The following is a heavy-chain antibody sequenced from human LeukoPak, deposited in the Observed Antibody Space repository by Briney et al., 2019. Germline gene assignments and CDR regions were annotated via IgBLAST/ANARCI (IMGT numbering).Heavy chain of an antibody. V-gene: IGHV1-3*01. J-gene: IGHJ3*01. CDR1: GYTFTGYY. Sequence: GASVKVSCKASGYTFTGYYMHWVRQAPGQGLEWMGWINAGNGNTEYAQRFQGRVTITSDRSASTFARTSYMELSSLRSTDTAVYYCARGLAVADFGSPLWAFDVWGQGTKVTVSS. CDR2: INAGNGNT. CDR3: ARGLAVADFGSPLWAFDV. D-gene: IGHD6-19*01.